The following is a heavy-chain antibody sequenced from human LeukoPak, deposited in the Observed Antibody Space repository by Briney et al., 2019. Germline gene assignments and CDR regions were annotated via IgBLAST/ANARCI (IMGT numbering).Heavy chain of an antibody. CDR3: ARIKVRGAYRYFDY. V-gene: IGHV4-38-2*02. J-gene: IGHJ4*02. CDR2: IYHSGST. CDR1: GYSISSGYY. Sequence: SETLSLTCTVSGYSISSGYYWGWIRQPPGKGLEWIGSIYHSGSTYYNPSLKSRVTISVDTSKNQFSLKLSSVTAADTAVYYCARIKVRGAYRYFDYWGQGTLVTVSS. D-gene: IGHD3-10*01.